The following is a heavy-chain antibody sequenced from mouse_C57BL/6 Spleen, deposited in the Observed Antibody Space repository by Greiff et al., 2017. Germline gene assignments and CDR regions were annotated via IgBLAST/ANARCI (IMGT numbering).Heavy chain of an antibody. CDR3: TRGLRRSFDY. CDR2: IDPETGGT. D-gene: IGHD1-1*01. Sequence: VQGVESGAELVRPGASVTLSCKASGYTFTDYEMHWVKQTPVHGLEWIGAIDPETGGTAYNQKFKGKAILTADKSSSTAYMELRSLTSDDSAVYYCTRGLRRSFDYWVKCTTLTVSS. CDR1: GYTFTDYE. V-gene: IGHV1-15*01. J-gene: IGHJ2*01.